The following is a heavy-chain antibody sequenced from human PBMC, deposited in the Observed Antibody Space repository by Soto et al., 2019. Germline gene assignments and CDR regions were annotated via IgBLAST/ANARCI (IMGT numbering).Heavy chain of an antibody. CDR3: AKDLRRDGYTWNYYGMDV. V-gene: IGHV3-23*01. D-gene: IGHD5-12*01. J-gene: IGHJ6*02. CDR2: ISGSGGST. CDR1: GFTFSSYA. Sequence: GGSLSLSCAASGFTFSSYAMSWVRQAPGKGLEWVSAISGSGGSTYYADSVKGRFTISRDNSKNTLYLKMNSLRAEETAVYYCAKDLRRDGYTWNYYGMDVCGQGTTVTVSS.